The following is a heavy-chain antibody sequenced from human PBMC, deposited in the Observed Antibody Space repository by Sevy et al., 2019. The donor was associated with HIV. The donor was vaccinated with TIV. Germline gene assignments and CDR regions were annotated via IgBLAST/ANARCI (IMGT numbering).Heavy chain of an antibody. Sequence: GEVLKIVCKGSGYGFTRYWSGWGLPRPWKGLGWLGIVYPGDSDTRYSPSFQGQVTISAENSINTAYRQWSSLKASDIVMYYGARGEVLSWFGEPRDFNFDSWGAGTMVTVSS. D-gene: IGHD3-10*01. CDR1: GYGFTRYW. J-gene: IGHJ5*01. CDR3: ARGEVLSWFGEPRDFNFDS. V-gene: IGHV5-51*01. CDR2: VYPGDSDT.